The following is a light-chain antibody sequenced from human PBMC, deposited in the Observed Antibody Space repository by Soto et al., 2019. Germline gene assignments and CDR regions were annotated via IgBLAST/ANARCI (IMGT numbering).Light chain of an antibody. J-gene: IGKJ5*01. CDR2: GAS. CDR3: QQYGSSPIT. V-gene: IGKV3-20*01. Sequence: EIVLTQSPGTLSLSPGERATLSCRASQSVSRRSLAWYQQKGGQAPRLLSYGASRRATGLPDRCSGRGSGTDCTRTSSRLEPEDCAVYYCQQYGSSPITFGQGTRLEIK. CDR1: QSVSRRS.